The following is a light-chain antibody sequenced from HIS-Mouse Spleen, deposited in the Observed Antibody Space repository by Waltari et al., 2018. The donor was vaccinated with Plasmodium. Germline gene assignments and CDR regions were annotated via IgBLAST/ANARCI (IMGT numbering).Light chain of an antibody. CDR1: QGISSY. J-gene: IGKJ4*01. CDR2: AAS. Sequence: AIRMTQPPSSFSASTGDRVTITCRASQGISSYLAWYQQKPGKAPKLLIYAASTLQSGVPSRFSGSGSGTDFTLTISCLQSEDFATYYCQQYYSYPPVTFGGGTKVEIK. V-gene: IGKV1-8*01. CDR3: QQYYSYPPVT.